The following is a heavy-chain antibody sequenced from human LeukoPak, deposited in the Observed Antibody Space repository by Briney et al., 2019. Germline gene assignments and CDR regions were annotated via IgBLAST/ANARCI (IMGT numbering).Heavy chain of an antibody. Sequence: HAGGSLTLSCALSGFTSSSYWMHWVRHVPGKGLVWVSRINDDGTYTVYADSVKGRFTISRDNAKNTLYLQMNSLRGEDTAVYYCGREIQAPGKTLEYWGQGTLVTVSS. J-gene: IGHJ4*02. CDR1: GFTSSSYW. CDR2: INDDGTYT. V-gene: IGHV3-74*01. CDR3: GREIQAPGKTLEY.